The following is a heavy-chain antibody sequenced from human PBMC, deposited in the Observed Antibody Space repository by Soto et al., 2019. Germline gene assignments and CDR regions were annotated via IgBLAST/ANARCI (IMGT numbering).Heavy chain of an antibody. Sequence: ASVKVSCKAAGYAFTSDGSGWVRQAPGQGLEWMGWISAYNGNTNYAQKLQGRVTTTTDTSTSTAYMELRSLRSDDTAVYYCASVGPATPFGSYWFDPWGQGTLVTVSS. CDR3: ASVGPATPFGSYWFDP. CDR1: GYAFTSDG. D-gene: IGHD2-15*01. CDR2: ISAYNGNT. J-gene: IGHJ5*02. V-gene: IGHV1-18*01.